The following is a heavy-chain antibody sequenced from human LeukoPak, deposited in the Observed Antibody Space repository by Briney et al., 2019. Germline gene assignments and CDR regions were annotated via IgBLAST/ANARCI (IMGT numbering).Heavy chain of an antibody. V-gene: IGHV3-7*01. CDR1: GFTFSAYW. D-gene: IGHD3-22*01. Sequence: QSGGSLRLSCAASGFTFSAYWMSWVRQAPGKGLEWVANIKQDGTEKYYVDSVKGRFTISRDNAKKSLYLQMNSLRAEDTAVYYCARDVYYDSSFYWEGHFDYWGQGTLVTVSS. J-gene: IGHJ4*02. CDR2: IKQDGTEK. CDR3: ARDVYYDSSFYWEGHFDY.